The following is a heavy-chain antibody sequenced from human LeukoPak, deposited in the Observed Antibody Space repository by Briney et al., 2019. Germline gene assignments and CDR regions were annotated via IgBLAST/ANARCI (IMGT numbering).Heavy chain of an antibody. V-gene: IGHV4-59*08. CDR1: GGSISSYY. D-gene: IGHD3-16*01. Sequence: PSETLSLTCTVFGGSISSYYWSWIRQPPGKGLEWIGYIYYSGSTNYNPSLKSRVTISVDTSKNQFSLKLSSVTAADTAVYYCARRRGSYLDYWGQGTLVTVSS. CDR2: IYYSGST. CDR3: ARRRGSYLDY. J-gene: IGHJ4*02.